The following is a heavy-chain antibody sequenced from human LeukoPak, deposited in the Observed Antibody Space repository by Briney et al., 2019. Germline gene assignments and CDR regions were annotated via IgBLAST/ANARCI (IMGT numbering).Heavy chain of an antibody. CDR3: ARAWVYYYGMDV. J-gene: IGHJ6*02. Sequence: SETLSLTCTVSGGSISSGGYYWSWIRQHPGKGLEWIGYIYYSGSTYYNPSLKSRVTISVDTSKNQFPLKLSSVTAADTAVYYCARAWVYYYGMDVWGQGTTVTVSS. V-gene: IGHV4-31*03. CDR1: GGSISSGGYY. D-gene: IGHD1-26*01. CDR2: IYYSGST.